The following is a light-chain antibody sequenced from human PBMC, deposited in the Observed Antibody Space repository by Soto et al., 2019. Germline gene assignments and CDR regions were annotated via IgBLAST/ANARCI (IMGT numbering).Light chain of an antibody. CDR3: QQYYSPPAT. V-gene: IGKV4-1*01. J-gene: IGKJ2*01. Sequence: DIVMTQSPDSLAVSLGERATINCKSSQSVLYSSNNKNYLAWYQQKPGQPPKLLIYWASTRESGVPDRFSGSGSGTEFTLTISSLQAEDVAVYYCQQYYSPPATFGQGTKLVIK. CDR1: QSVLYSSNNKNY. CDR2: WAS.